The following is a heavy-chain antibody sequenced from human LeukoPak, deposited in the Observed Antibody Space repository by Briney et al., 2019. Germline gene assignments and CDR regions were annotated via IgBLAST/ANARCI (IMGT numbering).Heavy chain of an antibody. Sequence: GGSLRLSCAASGFTFSSYWMSWVRQAPGKGLEWVANIKQDGSEKYYVDSVKGRFTISRDNVKNSLYLQMNSLRAEDTAVYYCARDRRPDAFDVWGQGTMVTVSS. J-gene: IGHJ3*01. CDR1: GFTFSSYW. CDR2: IKQDGSEK. V-gene: IGHV3-7*01. CDR3: ARDRRPDAFDV.